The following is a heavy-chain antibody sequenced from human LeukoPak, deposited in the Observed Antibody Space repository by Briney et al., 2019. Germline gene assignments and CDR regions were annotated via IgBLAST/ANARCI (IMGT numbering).Heavy chain of an antibody. D-gene: IGHD3-9*01. V-gene: IGHV3-53*01. CDR3: ASLTAYYKAFDY. Sequence: PGGPLLLSCAASGFTVSNNYMSWVRQAPGKGLEWVSVIYSGGSTYYADSVKGRFTISRDNSKDTLYLQMNSLRAEDTAVYYCASLTAYYKAFDYWGQGTLVTVSS. CDR1: GFTVSNNY. J-gene: IGHJ4*02. CDR2: IYSGGST.